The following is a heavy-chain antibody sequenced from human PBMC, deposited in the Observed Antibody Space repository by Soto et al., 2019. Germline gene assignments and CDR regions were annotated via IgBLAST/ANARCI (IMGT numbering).Heavy chain of an antibody. CDR1: GFSLSTGGVG. CDR3: VHSRCGGDCLRSYSSHYYYGMDV. Sequence: QITLKESGPTLVKPTQTLTLTCTFSGFSLSTGGVGVGWIRQPPGKALEWLALIYWDNDKRYSPSLRSRLTVTKDTSKNQVVLTMTNMDPVDTATYYCVHSRCGGDCLRSYSSHYYYGMDVWGQGTTDTVFS. CDR2: IYWDNDK. J-gene: IGHJ6*02. V-gene: IGHV2-5*02. D-gene: IGHD2-21*02.